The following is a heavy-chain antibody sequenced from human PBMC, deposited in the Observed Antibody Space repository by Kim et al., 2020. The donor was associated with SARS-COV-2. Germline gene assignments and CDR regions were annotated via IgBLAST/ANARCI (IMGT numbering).Heavy chain of an antibody. Sequence: SETLSLTCTVSGGSISSSSYYWGWIRRPPGKGLDGIGSIYYIGSTYYNPSLKSRVTISVDTSKNQFSLKLSSVTAADTAVYYRCSVVTARAINWGQGTLVTVSS. CDR2: IYYIGST. V-gene: IGHV4-39*01. CDR3: CSVVTARAIN. J-gene: IGHJ4*02. CDR1: GGSISSSSYY. D-gene: IGHD2-21*02.